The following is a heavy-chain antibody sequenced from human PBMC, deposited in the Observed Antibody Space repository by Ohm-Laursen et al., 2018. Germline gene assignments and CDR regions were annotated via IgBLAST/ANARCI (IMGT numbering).Heavy chain of an antibody. CDR2: ISSSGGAI. D-gene: IGHD5-18*01. V-gene: IGHV3-48*03. Sequence: LTLTCAASGFTFSSYEMNWVRQAPGKGLEWVSYISSSGGAIHYADSVKGRFTISRDKFKNTLDLQMHGLRVEDTAVYYCARDEEYRDFYYYGMDVWGQGTTVIVSS. CDR1: GFTFSSYE. CDR3: ARDEEYRDFYYYGMDV. J-gene: IGHJ6*02.